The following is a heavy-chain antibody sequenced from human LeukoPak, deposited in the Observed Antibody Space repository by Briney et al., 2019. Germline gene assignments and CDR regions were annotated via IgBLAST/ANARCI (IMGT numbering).Heavy chain of an antibody. D-gene: IGHD2-2*02. CDR3: ARAHCSSTSCYKYWFDP. CDR1: GYTFTSYD. Sequence: ASVKVSCKASGYTFTSYDINWVRQATGQGLEWMGWMNPNSGNTGYAQKFQGRVTITRNTSISTAYMELNSLRSEDTAVYYCARAHCSSTSCYKYWFDPWGQGTLVTVSS. CDR2: MNPNSGNT. J-gene: IGHJ5*02. V-gene: IGHV1-8*03.